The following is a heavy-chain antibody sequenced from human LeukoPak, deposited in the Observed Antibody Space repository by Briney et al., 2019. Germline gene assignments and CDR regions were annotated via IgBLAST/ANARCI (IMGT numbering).Heavy chain of an antibody. V-gene: IGHV3-23*01. D-gene: IGHD3-10*01. CDR1: GFTFDDYA. CDR3: ANFDLLWRFDY. CDR2: ISGSGGST. J-gene: IGHJ4*02. Sequence: PGGSLRLSCAASGFTFDDYAMHWVRQAPGKGLEWVSAISGSGGSTYYADSVKGRFTISRDNSKNTLYLQMNSLRAEDTAVYYCANFDLLWRFDYWGQGTLVTVSS.